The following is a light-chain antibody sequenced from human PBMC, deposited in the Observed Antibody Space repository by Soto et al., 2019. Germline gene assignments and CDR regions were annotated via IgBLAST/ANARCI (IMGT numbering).Light chain of an antibody. CDR2: LGS. Sequence: DIVMTQSPLSLPVTPGEPASISCRSSQSLLHSNGYYYLDWYLQKPGQSLQLLVYLGSNRASGVPDRFSGSGSGTDFTLRISRVEAEDVGVYYCMQALQTRTFGQGTKGEI. CDR3: MQALQTRT. V-gene: IGKV2-28*01. J-gene: IGKJ1*01. CDR1: QSLLHSNGYYY.